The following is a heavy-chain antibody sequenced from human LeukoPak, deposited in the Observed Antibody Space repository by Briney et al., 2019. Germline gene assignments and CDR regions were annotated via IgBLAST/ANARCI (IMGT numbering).Heavy chain of an antibody. Sequence: SETLSLTCAVYGEPFSGHFWSWLRQPPGKGLEWIGEINHSGYTNYNPSLKSRVTISVDTSKKQFSLRLNSVTAADTAVYYCARIWPDLWGRGTLVTVSS. V-gene: IGHV4-34*01. J-gene: IGHJ2*01. D-gene: IGHD3-10*01. CDR1: GEPFSGHF. CDR3: ARIWPDL. CDR2: INHSGYT.